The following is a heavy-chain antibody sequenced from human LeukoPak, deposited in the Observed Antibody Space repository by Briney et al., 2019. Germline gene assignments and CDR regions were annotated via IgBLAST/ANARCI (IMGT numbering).Heavy chain of an antibody. CDR3: ARRGRGRGLTYIDY. CDR1: GGSISSYY. CDR2: IYYSGST. V-gene: IGHV4-59*01. D-gene: IGHD1-26*01. J-gene: IGHJ4*02. Sequence: SQTLSLTCTVSGGSISSYYWSWIRQPPGKGLEWIGYIYYSGSTNYNPSLKSRVTISVDTSKNQFSLKLSSVTAADTAVYYCARRGRGRGLTYIDYWGQGTLVTVSS.